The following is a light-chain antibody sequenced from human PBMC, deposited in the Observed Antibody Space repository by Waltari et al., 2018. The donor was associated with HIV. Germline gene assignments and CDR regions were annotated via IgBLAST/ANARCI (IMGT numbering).Light chain of an antibody. Sequence: EIVLTQSPGTLSLSPGERATFSGRASQSVSSSYLAWYQQKPGPAPRLRIYGASSRATGIPDRFSGSGSGTDFTLTISRLEPEDFAVYYCQQYGSSPYTFGQGTKLEIK. CDR1: QSVSSSY. J-gene: IGKJ2*01. CDR3: QQYGSSPYT. CDR2: GAS. V-gene: IGKV3-20*01.